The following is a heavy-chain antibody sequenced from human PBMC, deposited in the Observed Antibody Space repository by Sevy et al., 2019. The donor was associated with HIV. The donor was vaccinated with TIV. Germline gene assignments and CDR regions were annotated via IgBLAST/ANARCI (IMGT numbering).Heavy chain of an antibody. CDR3: ARGSAIVLVPAAMRDGMDV. CDR2: ISYDGSKK. Sequence: GGSLRLSCAASGFNLNSYWMSWVRQAPGKGLEWVAVISYDGSKKYYAESVKGRFTISRDNSKNTLYLQMNSLRAEDTAVYYCARGSAIVLVPAAMRDGMDVWGQGTTVTVSS. CDR1: GFNLNSYW. J-gene: IGHJ6*02. V-gene: IGHV3-30-3*01. D-gene: IGHD2-2*01.